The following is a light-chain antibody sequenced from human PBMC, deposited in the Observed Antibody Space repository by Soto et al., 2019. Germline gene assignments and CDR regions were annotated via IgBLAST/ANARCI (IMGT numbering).Light chain of an antibody. CDR1: HSLVYSDGSTY. CDR2: KVS. Sequence: DIVMTQSPISLPVTXXQPAXISCTSSHSLVYSDGSTYLNWFQQRPGQSPRXXIYKVSNRDSGVPDRFSGSGSGTDFTLKISRVEAEDVGVYYCMQFTHWPWTFGQGTKVEIK. CDR3: MQFTHWPWT. J-gene: IGKJ1*01. V-gene: IGKV2-30*01.